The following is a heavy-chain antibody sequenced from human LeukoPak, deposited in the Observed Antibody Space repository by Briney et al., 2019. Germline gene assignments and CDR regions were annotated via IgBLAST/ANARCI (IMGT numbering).Heavy chain of an antibody. CDR3: ARDERAHYYDSSGYFPFDY. D-gene: IGHD3-22*01. CDR1: GFTFSSYW. V-gene: IGHV3-7*01. J-gene: IGHJ4*02. Sequence: GGSLRLSCAASGFTFSSYWMSWVRQAPGKGLEWVANIKQDGSEKYYVGSVKGRFTISRDNAKNSLYLQMNSLRAEDTAVYYCARDERAHYYDSSGYFPFDYWGQGTLVTVSS. CDR2: IKQDGSEK.